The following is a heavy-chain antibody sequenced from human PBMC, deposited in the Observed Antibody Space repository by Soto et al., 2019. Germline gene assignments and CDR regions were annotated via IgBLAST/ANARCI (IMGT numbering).Heavy chain of an antibody. D-gene: IGHD3-22*01. CDR2: IWYDGSNK. V-gene: IGHV3-33*01. Sequence: GESLKISCAASGFTFSSYGMHWVRQAPGKGLEWVAVIWYDGSNKYYADSVKGRFTISRDNSKNTLYLQMNSLRAEDTAVYYCARGAYYDSSGYYLDYWGQGTLVTVSS. CDR3: ARGAYYDSSGYYLDY. CDR1: GFTFSSYG. J-gene: IGHJ4*02.